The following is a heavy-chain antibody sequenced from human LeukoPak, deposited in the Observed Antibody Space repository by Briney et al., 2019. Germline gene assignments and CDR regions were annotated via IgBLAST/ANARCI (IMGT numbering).Heavy chain of an antibody. Sequence: AVKVSCMASGGTFSSYGISWVRQAPGQGLEWMGGIIPIFGTANYAQKFQGRVTITADESTSTAYMELSSLRSEDTAVYYCARKRGLSGSGSFWGMDVWGQGTPVTVSS. J-gene: IGHJ6*02. CDR1: GGTFSSYG. CDR2: IIPIFGTA. V-gene: IGHV1-69*01. CDR3: ARKRGLSGSGSFWGMDV. D-gene: IGHD3-10*01.